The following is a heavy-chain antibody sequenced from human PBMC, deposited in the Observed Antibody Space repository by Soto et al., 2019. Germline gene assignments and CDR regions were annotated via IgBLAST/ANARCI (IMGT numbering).Heavy chain of an antibody. CDR3: ARDGTGNYDSSGYTDAFDI. Sequence: LRLSCAASGFTVSSNYMSWVRQAPGKGLEWVSVIYSGGSTYYADSVKGRFTISRDNSKNTLYLQMNSLRAEDTAVYYCARDGTGNYDSSGYTDAFDIWGQGTMVTVSS. V-gene: IGHV3-53*01. CDR2: IYSGGST. J-gene: IGHJ3*02. CDR1: GFTVSSNY. D-gene: IGHD3-22*01.